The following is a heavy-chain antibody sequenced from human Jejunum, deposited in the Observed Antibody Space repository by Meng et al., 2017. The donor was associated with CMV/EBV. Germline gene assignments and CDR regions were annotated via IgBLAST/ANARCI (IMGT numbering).Heavy chain of an antibody. CDR1: GYTFTISA. D-gene: IGHD6-19*01. V-gene: IGHV7-4-1*02. CDR3: ARDKIAVAGITGDY. J-gene: IGHJ4*02. CDR2: INTSAGNP. Sequence: QVLRVQSGSELKKPGASVKVSCKASGYTFTISAMNWVRQDPGQGLERMGWINTSAGNPTYAQGFTGRFVFSLDTSVSTAYLQISSLKAEDTAVYYCARDKIAVAGITGDYWGQGTLVTVSS.